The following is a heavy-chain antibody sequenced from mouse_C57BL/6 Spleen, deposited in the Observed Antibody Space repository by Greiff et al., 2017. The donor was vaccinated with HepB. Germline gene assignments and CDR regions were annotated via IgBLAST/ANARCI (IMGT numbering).Heavy chain of an antibody. Sequence: EVQGVESGGGLVKPGGSLKLSCAASGFTFSSYAMSWVRQTPEKRLEWVATISDGGSYTYYPDNVKGRFTISRDNAKNHLYLQMSHLKTEDTAMYYCARGGDSPYYAMDYWGQGTSVTVSS. CDR3: ARGGDSPYYAMDY. J-gene: IGHJ4*01. CDR2: ISDGGSYT. CDR1: GFTFSSYA. D-gene: IGHD3-2*01. V-gene: IGHV5-4*01.